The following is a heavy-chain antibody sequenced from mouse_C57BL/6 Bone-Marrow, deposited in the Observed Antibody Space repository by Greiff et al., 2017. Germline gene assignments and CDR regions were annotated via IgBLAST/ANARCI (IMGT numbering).Heavy chain of an antibody. Sequence: VQLQQSGAELARPGASVKLSCKASGYTFTSYGISWVKPRTGTGLEWVGEINPRSGHTYSNDTFKGQATLSADKSTSTAYMELRSLTAEDSAVYCCAREGSYWYFDVWGTGTTVTVSS. V-gene: IGHV1-81*01. CDR1: GYTFTSYG. CDR3: AREGSYWYFDV. CDR2: INPRSGHT. J-gene: IGHJ1*03.